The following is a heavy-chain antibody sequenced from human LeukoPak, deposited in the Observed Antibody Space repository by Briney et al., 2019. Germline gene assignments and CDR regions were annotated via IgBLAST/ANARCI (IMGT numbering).Heavy chain of an antibody. J-gene: IGHJ4*02. D-gene: IGHD1-26*01. CDR2: IYYRGST. V-gene: IGHV4-39*01. CDR3: ARYILGTMSDY. CDR1: GGSISSTSYY. Sequence: SETLSLTCTVSGGSISSTSYYWGWIRQPPGKGLEWIGSIYYRGSTHYNPSLKSRVTISVDTSKNQFSLNLSSATAADTAVYYCARYILGTMSDYWGQGTLVTVSS.